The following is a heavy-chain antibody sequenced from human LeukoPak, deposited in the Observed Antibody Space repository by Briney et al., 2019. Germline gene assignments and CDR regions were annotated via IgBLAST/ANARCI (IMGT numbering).Heavy chain of an antibody. CDR2: IYYSGST. Sequence: SETLSLTCTVSGGSISSSSYYWGWIRQPPGKGLEWIGSIYYSGSTYYNPSLKSRVTISVDTSKNQFSLKLSSVTAADTAVYYCAIDIAAAGPYYFDYWGQGTLVTVSS. J-gene: IGHJ4*02. V-gene: IGHV4-39*07. CDR3: AIDIAAAGPYYFDY. CDR1: GGSISSSSYY. D-gene: IGHD6-13*01.